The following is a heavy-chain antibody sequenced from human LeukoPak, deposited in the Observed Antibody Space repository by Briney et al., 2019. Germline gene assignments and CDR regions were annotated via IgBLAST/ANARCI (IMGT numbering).Heavy chain of an antibody. Sequence: SETLSLTCTVSGGSISSYYWSWIRQPAGKGLEWIGRIYTSGSTNYNPSLKSRVTISVDTSKNQFSLKLSSVTAEDTAVYYCARDRGYYRSDAFDIWGQGTMVTVSS. J-gene: IGHJ3*02. V-gene: IGHV4-4*07. CDR2: IYTSGST. CDR1: GGSISSYY. CDR3: ARDRGYYRSDAFDI. D-gene: IGHD1-26*01.